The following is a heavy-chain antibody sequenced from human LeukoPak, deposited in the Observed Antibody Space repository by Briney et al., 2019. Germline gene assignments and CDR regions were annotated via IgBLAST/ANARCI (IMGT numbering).Heavy chain of an antibody. J-gene: IGHJ4*02. Sequence: GGSLTHPCSPSGFTLSNAWMSGLRQPPGRGLEWVGSIKSKTDGGPPDHAAPVKGRFTISRDDSKNTLYLQMNSLKTEDTAVYYCTTDRSIGDYWGQGNLVTVSS. CDR2: IKSKTDGGPP. CDR1: GFTLSNAW. D-gene: IGHD3-10*01. V-gene: IGHV3-15*01. CDR3: TTDRSIGDY.